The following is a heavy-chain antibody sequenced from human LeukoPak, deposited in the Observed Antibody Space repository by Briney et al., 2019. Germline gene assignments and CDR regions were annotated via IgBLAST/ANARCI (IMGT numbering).Heavy chain of an antibody. CDR2: IYYSGST. D-gene: IGHD4-23*01. Sequence: SETLSLICTVSGGSISSYYWSWIRQPPGKGLEWIGYIYYSGSTNYNPSLKSRVTISVDTSKNQFSLKLSSGIAADTAVYYCARGGGGGNSKRNFDYWGQGTLVTVSS. J-gene: IGHJ4*02. V-gene: IGHV4-59*01. CDR1: GGSISSYY. CDR3: ARGGGGGNSKRNFDY.